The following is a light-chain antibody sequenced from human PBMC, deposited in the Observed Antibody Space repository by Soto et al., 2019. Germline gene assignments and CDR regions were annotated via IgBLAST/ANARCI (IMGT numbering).Light chain of an antibody. CDR3: HHANSFPFT. J-gene: IGKJ3*01. V-gene: IGKV1-12*01. CDR1: QGVSSW. Sequence: DIQMTQSPSYVSASVGARVTITCRASQGVSSWLAWYQQKPGKAPKLLLYAASILQIGVPSRFSGSGSGTDFTLTISSLKPADFATYYCHHANSFPFTFGPGTKVDIK. CDR2: AAS.